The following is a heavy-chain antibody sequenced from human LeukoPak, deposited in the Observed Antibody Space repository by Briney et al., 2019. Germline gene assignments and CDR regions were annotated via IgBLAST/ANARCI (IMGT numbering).Heavy chain of an antibody. CDR2: ISYDGSYK. CDR3: AKVGDYGDYALDY. D-gene: IGHD4-17*01. J-gene: IGHJ4*02. V-gene: IGHV3-30*18. Sequence: GGSLRLSCAASGFTFSSYGMHWGRQAPGKGLEWVAVISYDGSYKYYADSVKGRFTISRDNSKNTLYLQMNSLRAEDTAVYYCAKVGDYGDYALDYWGQGTLVTVSS. CDR1: GFTFSSYG.